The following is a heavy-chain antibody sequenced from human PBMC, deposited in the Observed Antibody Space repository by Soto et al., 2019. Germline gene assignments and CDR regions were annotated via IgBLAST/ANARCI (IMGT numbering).Heavy chain of an antibody. Sequence: GGSLRLSCAASGFTFSSYGMHWVRQAPGKGLEWVAVIWYDGSNKYYADSVKGRFTISRDNSKNTLYLQMNSLRAEDTAVYYCARDRRVVDTAMVTYYFDYWGQGTLVTVSS. CDR3: ARDRRVVDTAMVTYYFDY. D-gene: IGHD5-18*01. J-gene: IGHJ4*02. V-gene: IGHV3-33*01. CDR1: GFTFSSYG. CDR2: IWYDGSNK.